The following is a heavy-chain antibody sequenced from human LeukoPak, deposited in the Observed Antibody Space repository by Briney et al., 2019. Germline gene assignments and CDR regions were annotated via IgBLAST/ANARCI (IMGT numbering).Heavy chain of an antibody. CDR2: IIGSGGSA. J-gene: IGHJ6*02. D-gene: IGHD6-13*01. V-gene: IGHV3-23*01. CDR1: GFTFSNYG. CDR3: AREVGIAATATYYYYYGMDV. Sequence: GGSLRLSCAASGFTFSNYGMSWVRQALGKGLEWVSDIIGSGGSAFYADSVKGRFTIFRDNSKNTLNLQMNSLRAEDTAVYYCAREVGIAATATYYYYYGMDVWGQGTTVTVSS.